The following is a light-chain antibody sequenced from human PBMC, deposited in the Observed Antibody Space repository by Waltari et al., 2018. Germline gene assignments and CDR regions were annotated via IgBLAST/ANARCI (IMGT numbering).Light chain of an antibody. CDR1: SSDVGGYNY. J-gene: IGLJ1*01. V-gene: IGLV2-11*01. CDR3: CSYAGSYTYV. Sequence: QSALTQPRSVSGSPGQSVTISCTGTSSDVGGYNYVSWYQQRPGKAPNLMIYEVSKRPSGVPDRFSGSKSGNTASLTISGLQAEDEADYYCCSYAGSYTYVFGTGTKVTVL. CDR2: EVS.